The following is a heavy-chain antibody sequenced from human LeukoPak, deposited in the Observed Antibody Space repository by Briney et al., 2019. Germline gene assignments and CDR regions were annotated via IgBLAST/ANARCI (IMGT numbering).Heavy chain of an antibody. CDR3: ARVSRSGAFDI. CDR2: ISGSGGST. J-gene: IGHJ3*02. V-gene: IGHV3-23*01. CDR1: GFTFSSYA. Sequence: PGGSLRLSCAASGFTFSSYAMSWVRQAPGKGLEWVSAISGSGGSTYYADSVKGRFTISRDKAKNSLYLQMNSLRAEDTAVYYCARVSRSGAFDIWGQGTMVTVSS.